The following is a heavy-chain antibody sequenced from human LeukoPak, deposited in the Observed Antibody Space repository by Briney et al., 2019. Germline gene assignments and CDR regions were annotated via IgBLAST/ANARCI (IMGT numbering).Heavy chain of an antibody. D-gene: IGHD1-26*01. CDR3: AREWDLPGTYFMDV. Sequence: TGGSLRLSCAASGFTFSSYWMHWVRQAPGKGLVWVSRISSDGSDTMYADSVKGRFTISRDNVNNTLYLQMNSLRGDDTAVYYCAREWDLPGTYFMDVWGKGTTVTVSS. CDR2: ISSDGSDT. CDR1: GFTFSSYW. V-gene: IGHV3-74*03. J-gene: IGHJ6*03.